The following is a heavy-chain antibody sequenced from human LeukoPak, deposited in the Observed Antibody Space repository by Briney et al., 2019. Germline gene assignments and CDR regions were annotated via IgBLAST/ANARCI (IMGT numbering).Heavy chain of an antibody. CDR2: IYSGGST. V-gene: IGHV3-66*01. CDR1: GFTVSSNY. CDR3: ARDTSRIYYYYGMDV. Sequence: GGSLRLSCAASGFTVSSNYISWVRQAPGKGLEWVSVIYSGGSTYYADSVKGRFTISRDNSKNTLYLQMNSLRAEDTAVYYCARDTSRIYYYYGMDVWGQGTTVTVSS. J-gene: IGHJ6*02.